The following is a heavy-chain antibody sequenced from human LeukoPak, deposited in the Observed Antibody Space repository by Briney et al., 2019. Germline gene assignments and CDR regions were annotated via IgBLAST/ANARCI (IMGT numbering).Heavy chain of an antibody. J-gene: IGHJ3*02. V-gene: IGHV4-59*01. Sequence: SETLSLTCTVSGGFINNFYWSWIRQPPGKGLEWIGYVSNSGNTNYNPSFRSRFTISVDTSKNQFSLKLTSVTAADTAVYFCARENYVLDIWGQGTMVTVSS. CDR2: VSNSGNT. CDR1: GGFINNFY. CDR3: ARENYVLDI.